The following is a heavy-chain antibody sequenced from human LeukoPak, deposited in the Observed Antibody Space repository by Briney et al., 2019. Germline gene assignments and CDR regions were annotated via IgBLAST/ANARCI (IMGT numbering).Heavy chain of an antibody. J-gene: IGHJ4*02. Sequence: PSETLSLTCTVSGGSISSYYWSWIRQPPGKGLEWIGYSYHSGSTNYNPSLKSRVTISVDTYKNQFSLKLSSVTAADTAVYYCARDRGGTCYDFDYWGQGTLVTVSS. CDR2: SYHSGST. D-gene: IGHD2-15*01. V-gene: IGHV4-59*01. CDR3: ARDRGGTCYDFDY. CDR1: GGSISSYY.